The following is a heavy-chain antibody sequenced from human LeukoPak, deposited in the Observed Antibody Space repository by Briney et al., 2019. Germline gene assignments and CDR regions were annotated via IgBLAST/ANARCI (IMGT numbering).Heavy chain of an antibody. D-gene: IGHD3-22*01. J-gene: IGHJ4*02. V-gene: IGHV3-73*01. CDR1: GFTFSDST. CDR3: TSYYYYDSSSPIGLVRY. Sequence: PGGSLKLSCAASGFTFSDSTIHWVRQASGKGLEWVGRIRNKGNDYATAYAASVKGRFTISRDDPKNTAYLQMNSLKTEDTAVYYCTSYYYYDSSSPIGLVRYWGQGTLVTVSS. CDR2: IRNKGNDYAT.